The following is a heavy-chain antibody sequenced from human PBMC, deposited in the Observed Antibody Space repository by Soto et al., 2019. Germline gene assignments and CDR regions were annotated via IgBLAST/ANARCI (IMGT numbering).Heavy chain of an antibody. Sequence: GASVKVSCKAPADTFTSYYMHWVRQAPGHGLEWMGVINPNGGSTRFAQTFQGRVTMTTDTSTSTAYMELRSLRSDDTAVYYCARDLLLGGNTGWGQGTMVTVSS. D-gene: IGHD3-16*01. J-gene: IGHJ3*01. V-gene: IGHV1-46*01. CDR2: INPNGGST. CDR3: ARDLLLGGNTG. CDR1: ADTFTSYY.